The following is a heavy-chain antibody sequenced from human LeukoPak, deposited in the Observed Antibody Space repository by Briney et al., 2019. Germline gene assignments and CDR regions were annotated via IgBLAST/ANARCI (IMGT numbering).Heavy chain of an antibody. CDR1: GFTFSSYG. CDR2: ISYDGSNK. Sequence: PGRSLRLSCAASGFTFSSYGMHWVRQAPGKGLEWVAVISYDGSNKYYADSVKGRFTISRDNSKNTLYLQMNSLRAEDTAVYYCARAGNSYGLYYFDYWGQGTLVTVSS. D-gene: IGHD5-18*01. CDR3: ARAGNSYGLYYFDY. J-gene: IGHJ4*02. V-gene: IGHV3-30*03.